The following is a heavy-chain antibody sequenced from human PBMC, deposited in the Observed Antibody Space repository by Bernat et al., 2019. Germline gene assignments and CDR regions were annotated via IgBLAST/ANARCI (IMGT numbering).Heavy chain of an antibody. V-gene: IGHV1-8*01. CDR2: MNPNSGNT. CDR3: ARPRIAARRFGGFWFDP. Sequence: QVQLVQSGAEVKKPGASVKVSCKASGYTFTSYDINWVRQATGQGLEWMGWMNPNSGNTGYAQKFQGRVTMTRNTSISTAYMELSSLRSEDTAMYYCARPRIAARRFGGFWFDPWGQGTLVTVSS. J-gene: IGHJ5*02. D-gene: IGHD6-6*01. CDR1: GYTFTSYD.